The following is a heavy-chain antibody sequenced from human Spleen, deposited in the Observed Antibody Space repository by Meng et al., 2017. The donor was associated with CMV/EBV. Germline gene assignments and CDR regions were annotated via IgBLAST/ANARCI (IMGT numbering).Heavy chain of an antibody. V-gene: IGHV3-52*01. Sequence: GGSLRLSCAASGFTFSSSWMHWVCQAPEKGLEWVADIKCDGSEKYYVDSVKGRLTISRDNAKNSLYLQVNSLRAEDTAVYYCARDSSYGPPVRGMDVWGQGTTVTVSS. CDR3: ARDSSYGPPVRGMDV. J-gene: IGHJ6*02. D-gene: IGHD3-10*01. CDR2: IKCDGSEK. CDR1: GFTFSSSW.